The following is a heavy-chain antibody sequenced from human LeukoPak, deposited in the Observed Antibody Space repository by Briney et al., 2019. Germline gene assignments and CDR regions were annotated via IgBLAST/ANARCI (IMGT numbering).Heavy chain of an antibody. CDR3: ASDSY. CDR1: GASISNYY. Sequence: PSETLSLTCTVSGASISNYYWSWIRQPPGKGLEWIGYFFASGSTNYNPSLKSRVTISGDTSKNQFSLKLSSVTAADTAVYYCASDSYWGQGILVTVSS. V-gene: IGHV4-4*09. D-gene: IGHD2-21*02. J-gene: IGHJ4*02. CDR2: FFASGST.